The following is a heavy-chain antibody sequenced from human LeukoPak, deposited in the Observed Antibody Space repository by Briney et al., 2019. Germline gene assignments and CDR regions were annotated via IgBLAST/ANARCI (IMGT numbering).Heavy chain of an antibody. CDR2: IIPILDIT. Sequence: GASVKVSCKASGGTFRSYGISWVRQAPGQGLEWMGRIIPILDITNYAQRFQGRVTITADEPTNTAYMELSSLRSEDTAVYYCARAYNRNFRWFDPWGQGTLVTVSS. J-gene: IGHJ5*02. CDR3: ARAYNRNFRWFDP. V-gene: IGHV1-69*04. D-gene: IGHD1-1*01. CDR1: GGTFRSYG.